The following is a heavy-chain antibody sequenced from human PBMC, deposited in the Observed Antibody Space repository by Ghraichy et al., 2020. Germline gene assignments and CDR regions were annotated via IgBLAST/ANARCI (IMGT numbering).Heavy chain of an antibody. CDR1: GGSFSGYY. CDR2: INHSGST. D-gene: IGHD2-15*01. J-gene: IGHJ3*02. CDR3: ARGTTEYCSGGSCYGNAFDI. V-gene: IGHV4-34*01. Sequence: SETLSLTCAVYGGSFSGYYWSWIRQPPGKGLEWIGEINHSGSTNYNPSLKSRVTISVDTSKNQFSLKLSSVTAADTAVYYCARGTTEYCSGGSCYGNAFDIWGQGTMVTVSS.